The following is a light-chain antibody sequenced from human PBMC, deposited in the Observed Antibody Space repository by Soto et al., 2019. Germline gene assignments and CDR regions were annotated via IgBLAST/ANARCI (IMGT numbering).Light chain of an antibody. Sequence: DIQLTQSPSTLSASVGDRVTITCRASQSIRYALAWYQQEPGKAPKVLVYDASILASGVSSRFSGSGSGTEFTLTISGLRPDDFVDYYCQQYDSYSWTFGQGTRV. V-gene: IGKV1-5*01. CDR2: DAS. CDR3: QQYDSYSWT. CDR1: QSIRYA. J-gene: IGKJ1*01.